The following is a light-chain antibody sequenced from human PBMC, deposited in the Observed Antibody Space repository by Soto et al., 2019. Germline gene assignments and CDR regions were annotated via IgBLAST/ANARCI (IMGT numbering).Light chain of an antibody. CDR1: NNDIGGYTY. CDR2: EVN. V-gene: IGLV2-8*01. J-gene: IGLJ1*01. Sequence: QSVLTQPPSASASPGQSVTISCTGTNNDIGGYTYVSWYQQLPGKAPILIIYEVNKRPSGIPDRFSGSKSGNTASLTVSGLHPEEEAEYFCSSYSRSINYVFGTGTKVTVL. CDR3: SSYSRSINYV.